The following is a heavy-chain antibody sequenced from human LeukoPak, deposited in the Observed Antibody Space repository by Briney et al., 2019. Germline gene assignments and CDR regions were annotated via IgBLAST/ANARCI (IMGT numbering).Heavy chain of an antibody. Sequence: EASVKVSCKASGYTFTGYYMRWVRQAPGQGLERMGWINPNSGGTNYAQKFQGRVTMTRDTSISTAYMELSRLRSDDTAVYYCARSTLVVVPATSDHQPPSFPWDVWGKGTTVTVSS. CDR2: INPNSGGT. CDR3: ARSTLVVVPATSDHQPPSFPWDV. D-gene: IGHD2-2*01. J-gene: IGHJ6*04. CDR1: GYTFTGYY. V-gene: IGHV1-2*02.